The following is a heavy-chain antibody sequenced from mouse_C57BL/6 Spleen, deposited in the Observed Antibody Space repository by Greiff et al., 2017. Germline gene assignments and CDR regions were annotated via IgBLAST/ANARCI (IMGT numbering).Heavy chain of an antibody. J-gene: IGHJ4*01. D-gene: IGHD1-1*01. CDR3: ARRTTVAPYWYAMDY. CDR2: IDPSDSYT. Sequence: VQLQQPGAELVRPGTSVKLSCKASGYTFTSYWMHWVKQRPGQGLEWIGVIDPSDSYTNYNQKFKGKATLTVDTSSSTAYMQLSRLTSEDSAVYYCARRTTVAPYWYAMDYWGQGTSVTVSS. CDR1: GYTFTSYW. V-gene: IGHV1-59*01.